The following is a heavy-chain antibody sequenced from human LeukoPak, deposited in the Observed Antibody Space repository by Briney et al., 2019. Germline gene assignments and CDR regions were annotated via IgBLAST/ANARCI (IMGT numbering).Heavy chain of an antibody. V-gene: IGHV3-23*01. CDR1: GFTFGTYA. CDR3: AKAPYYYDSSGYPGDY. CDR2: ISGTGEST. Sequence: GGSLRLSCAASGFTFGTYAMIWVRQAPGKGLEWVSAISGTGESTYYADSVKGRFTISRDNSKNTLYLQMNSLRAEDTAVYYCAKAPYYYDSSGYPGDYWGQGTLVTVSS. J-gene: IGHJ4*02. D-gene: IGHD3-22*01.